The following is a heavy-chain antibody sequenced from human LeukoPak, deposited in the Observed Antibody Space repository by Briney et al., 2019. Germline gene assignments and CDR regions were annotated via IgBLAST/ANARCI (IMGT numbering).Heavy chain of an antibody. CDR2: INHSGST. Sequence: SETLSLTCAVYGGSFSGYYWSWIRQSPGEGLEWIGEINHSGSTNYNPSLKSRVTISVDTSKNQFSLKLSSVTAADTAVYYCARGRSWYGDSYFDYWGQGTLVTVSS. CDR1: GGSFSGYY. V-gene: IGHV4-34*01. J-gene: IGHJ4*02. CDR3: ARGRSWYGDSYFDY. D-gene: IGHD4-17*01.